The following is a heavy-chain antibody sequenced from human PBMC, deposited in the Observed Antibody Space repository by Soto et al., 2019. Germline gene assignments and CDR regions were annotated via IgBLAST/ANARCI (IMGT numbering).Heavy chain of an antibody. Sequence: EVQLLESGGGLVQPGGSLRLSCAASGFTFSSYAMSWVRQAPGKGLEWVSAISGSGGSTYYADSVKGRFTISRDNSKNTLYLQMNSLRAEDTAVYYCATDSYPSITMVRGVIVFDPWGQGTLVTVSS. D-gene: IGHD3-10*01. V-gene: IGHV3-23*01. CDR2: ISGSGGST. J-gene: IGHJ5*02. CDR3: ATDSYPSITMVRGVIVFDP. CDR1: GFTFSSYA.